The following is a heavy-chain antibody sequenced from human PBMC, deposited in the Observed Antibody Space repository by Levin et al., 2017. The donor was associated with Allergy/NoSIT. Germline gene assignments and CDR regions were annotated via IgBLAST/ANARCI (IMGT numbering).Heavy chain of an antibody. D-gene: IGHD1-26*01. Sequence: GGSLRLSCAASGFTFSNAWMSWVRQAPGKGLEWVGRIKSKTDGGTTDYAAPVKGRFTISRDDSKNTLYLQMNSLKTEDTAVYYCTTVTVGGSYLYYYSGMDVWGQGTTVTVSS. CDR2: IKSKTDGGTT. CDR3: TTVTVGGSYLYYYSGMDV. CDR1: GFTFSNAW. V-gene: IGHV3-15*01. J-gene: IGHJ6*02.